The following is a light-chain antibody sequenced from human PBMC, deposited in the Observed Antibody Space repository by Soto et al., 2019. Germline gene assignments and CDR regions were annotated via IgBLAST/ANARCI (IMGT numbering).Light chain of an antibody. CDR3: QQYNNWPLA. CDR2: GAT. J-gene: IGKJ5*01. CDR1: QSVSSSY. V-gene: IGKV3-15*01. Sequence: EIVLTQSPGTLSLSPGERATLSCRASQSVSSSYLAWYQQKPGQAPRLLIHGATTRATGIPARFSGSGSGTEFTLTISSLQSEDFAVYFCQQYNNWPLAFGQGTRLENK.